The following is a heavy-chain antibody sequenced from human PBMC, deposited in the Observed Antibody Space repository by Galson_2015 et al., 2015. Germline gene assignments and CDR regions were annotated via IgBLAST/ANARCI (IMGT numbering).Heavy chain of an antibody. CDR2: ISSSGSTI. Sequence: SLRLSCAASGFTFSSYEMNWVRQAPGKGLERVSYISSSGSTIYYADSVKGRFTISRDNAKNSLYLQMNSLRAEDTAVYYCAREGPDIVVVPAAKSGAFDIWGQGTMVTVSS. V-gene: IGHV3-48*03. D-gene: IGHD2-2*01. CDR3: AREGPDIVVVPAAKSGAFDI. CDR1: GFTFSSYE. J-gene: IGHJ3*02.